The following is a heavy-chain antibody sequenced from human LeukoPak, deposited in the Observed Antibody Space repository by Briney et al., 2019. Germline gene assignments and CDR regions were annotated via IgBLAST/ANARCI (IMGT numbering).Heavy chain of an antibody. D-gene: IGHD3-22*01. CDR3: ARDYYDSSGYAEYFQH. V-gene: IGHV1-18*01. CDR1: GYTFTNYG. J-gene: IGHJ1*01. Sequence: GASVKVSCKASGYTFTNYGISWVRQAPGQGLEWMGWISAYNGNTNYAQKLQGRVTMTTDTSTSTAYMELRSLRSDDTAVYYCARDYYDSSGYAEYFQHWGQGTPVTVSS. CDR2: ISAYNGNT.